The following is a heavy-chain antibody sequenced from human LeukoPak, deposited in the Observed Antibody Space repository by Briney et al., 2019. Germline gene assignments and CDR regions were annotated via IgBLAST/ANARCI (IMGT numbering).Heavy chain of an antibody. CDR3: ARTVAVAGTGWFDP. D-gene: IGHD6-19*01. J-gene: IGHJ5*02. Sequence: SVKVSCKASGYTFTSYGISWVRQAPGQGLEWMGGIIPIFGTANYAQKFQGRVTITADESTSTAYMELSSLRSEDTAVYYCARTVAVAGTGWFDPWGQGTLVTVSS. V-gene: IGHV1-69*13. CDR2: IIPIFGTA. CDR1: GYTFTSYG.